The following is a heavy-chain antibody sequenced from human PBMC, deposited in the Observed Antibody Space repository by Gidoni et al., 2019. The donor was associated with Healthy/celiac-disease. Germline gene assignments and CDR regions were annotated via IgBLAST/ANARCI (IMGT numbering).Heavy chain of an antibody. Sequence: QVQLVESVGGLVKPGGSLILSCAASGFTSRHYYMSWIRQAPGKGLEWVSYISSSGSTIYYADSVKGRFTISRDNAKNSLYLQMNSLRAEDTAVYDCAREGIAVAGYNWFDPWGQGTLVTVSS. V-gene: IGHV3-11*01. CDR2: ISSSGSTI. J-gene: IGHJ5*02. D-gene: IGHD6-19*01. CDR3: AREGIAVAGYNWFDP. CDR1: GFTSRHYY.